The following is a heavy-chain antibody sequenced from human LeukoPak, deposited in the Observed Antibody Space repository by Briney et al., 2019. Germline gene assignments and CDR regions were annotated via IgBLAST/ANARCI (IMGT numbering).Heavy chain of an antibody. CDR2: IHTSGSP. CDR3: VRGGGYDAFDI. J-gene: IGHJ3*02. CDR1: GGSISSGSYF. Sequence: PSETLSLTCAVSGGSISSGSYFWSWIRQPAGKGLEWIGRIHTSGSPNYNPSLRSRVTISLDTSKNHFSLKLTSVTAADTAVYYCVRGGGYDAFDIWGQGTMVTVSS. D-gene: IGHD6-25*01. V-gene: IGHV4-61*02.